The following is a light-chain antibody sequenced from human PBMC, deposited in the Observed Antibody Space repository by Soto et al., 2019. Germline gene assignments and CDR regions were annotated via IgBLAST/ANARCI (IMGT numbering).Light chain of an antibody. CDR1: SSDVGLYNL. CDR2: EVK. Sequence: QSALTQPASVSGSPGQSITISCTGTSSDVGLYNLVSWYQQLPGKAPKLLIYEVKERPSGISDRFSGSKSGNTASLTISGLQEEDEADYYCCSYVGSSILMFGGGTKRTVL. V-gene: IGLV2-23*02. CDR3: CSYVGSSILM. J-gene: IGLJ3*02.